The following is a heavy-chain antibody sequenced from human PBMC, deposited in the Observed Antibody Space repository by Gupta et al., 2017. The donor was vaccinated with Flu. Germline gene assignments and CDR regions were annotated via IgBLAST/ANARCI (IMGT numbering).Heavy chain of an antibody. Sequence: EVQLVASGGGLVQPGRSLRLSCTASGLTFGASGLTFGDYAMSWVRQAPGKGLEWVGFIKSKAYGGTREYAASVKGRFIISRDDSKSIAYLQMNSLKTEDTAVYYCTRTVGGSYSSFDYWGQGTRVTVSA. CDR2: IKSKAYGGTR. CDR1: GLTFGASGLTFGDYA. CDR3: TRTVGGSYSSFDY. J-gene: IGHJ4*02. D-gene: IGHD1-26*01. V-gene: IGHV3-49*04.